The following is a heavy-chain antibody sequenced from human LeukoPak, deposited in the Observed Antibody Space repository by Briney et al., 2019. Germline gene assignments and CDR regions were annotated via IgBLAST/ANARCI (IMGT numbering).Heavy chain of an antibody. V-gene: IGHV1-3*01. CDR3: ARSLVGASAFDI. D-gene: IGHD1-26*01. CDR1: GYTFTSYA. CDR2: INAGNGNT. J-gene: IGHJ3*02. Sequence: ASVKVSCKASGYTFTSYAMHWVRQAPGQRLEWMGWINAGNGNTKYSQKFQGRVTMTRDTSTSTVYMELSSLRSEDTAVYYCARSLVGASAFDIWGQGTMVTVSS.